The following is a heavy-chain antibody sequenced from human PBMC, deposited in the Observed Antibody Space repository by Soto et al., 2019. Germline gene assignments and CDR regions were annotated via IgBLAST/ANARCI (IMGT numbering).Heavy chain of an antibody. Sequence: SETLSLTCAVYGGSFSRYYWSWIRQPPGKGLEWIGEINHSGSTNYNPSLKSRVTISVDTSKTQFSLKLSSVTAADTAVYYCARLVGYRYGPYYFDYWGQGTLVTVSS. CDR2: INHSGST. J-gene: IGHJ4*02. D-gene: IGHD5-18*01. CDR3: ARLVGYRYGPYYFDY. V-gene: IGHV4-34*01. CDR1: GGSFSRYY.